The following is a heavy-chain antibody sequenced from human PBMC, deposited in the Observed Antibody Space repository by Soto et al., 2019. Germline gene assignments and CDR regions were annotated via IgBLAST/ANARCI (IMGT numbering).Heavy chain of an antibody. Sequence: GESLKISCKGSGYRFTSYWIAWVRQMPGKGLEWMGIIYPGDSDTKYSPSFQGQVTISADKSINTAYLQWSSLKASDTAMYYCARSYYGSGTYYNLFDYWGQGTLVTVSS. V-gene: IGHV5-51*01. CDR1: GYRFTSYW. J-gene: IGHJ4*02. CDR2: IYPGDSDT. CDR3: ARSYYGSGTYYNLFDY. D-gene: IGHD3-10*01.